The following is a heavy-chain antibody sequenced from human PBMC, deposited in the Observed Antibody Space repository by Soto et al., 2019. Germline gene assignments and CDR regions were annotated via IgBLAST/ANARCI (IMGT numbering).Heavy chain of an antibody. J-gene: IGHJ4*02. Sequence: ASVKVSCKASGYTFTSYYMHWVRQAPGQGLEWMGIINPSGGSTSYAQKFQGRVTMTRDTSTSTVYMELSSLRSEDTAVYYCARDRLSISHLYYFDYWGQGTLVTVSS. D-gene: IGHD2-21*02. CDR3: ARDRLSISHLYYFDY. CDR2: INPSGGST. CDR1: GYTFTSYY. V-gene: IGHV1-46*03.